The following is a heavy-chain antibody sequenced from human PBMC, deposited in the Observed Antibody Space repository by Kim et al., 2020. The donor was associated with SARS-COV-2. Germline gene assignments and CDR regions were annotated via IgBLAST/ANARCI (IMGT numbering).Heavy chain of an antibody. CDR3: ASPLSGYDSPGYYYGMDV. V-gene: IGHV3-21*01. CDR2: ISSSSSYI. J-gene: IGHJ6*02. CDR1: GFTFSSYS. D-gene: IGHD5-12*01. Sequence: GGSLRLSCAASGFTFSSYSMNWVRQAPGKGLEWVSSISSSSSYIYYADSVKGRFTISRDNAKNSLYLQMNSLRAEDTAVYYCASPLSGYDSPGYYYGMDVWGQGTTVTVSS.